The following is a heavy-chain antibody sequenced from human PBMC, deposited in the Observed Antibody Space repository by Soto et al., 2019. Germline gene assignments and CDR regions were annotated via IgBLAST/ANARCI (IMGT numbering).Heavy chain of an antibody. J-gene: IGHJ5*02. Sequence: EVQVVESGGGLVKPGGSLRLSCNFSFSMYSMDWVRQAPGKGLEWVASISSGSAFIKYADSVKGRFTISRDNAKNSVSLQMSSLRVEDTAMYYCTRVQGGSYDSWFDPWGRGTLVTVSS. D-gene: IGHD1-26*01. V-gene: IGHV3-21*01. CDR2: ISSGSAFI. CDR3: TRVQGGSYDSWFDP. CDR1: FSMYS.